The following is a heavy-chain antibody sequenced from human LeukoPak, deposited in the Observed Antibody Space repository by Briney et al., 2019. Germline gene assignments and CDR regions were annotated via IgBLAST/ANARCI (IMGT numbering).Heavy chain of an antibody. V-gene: IGHV3-30*18. Sequence: GGSLRLSCAASGFTFSNAWMSWVRQAPGKGLEWVAVISYDGSNKYYADSVKGRFTISRDNSKNTLYLQMNSLRAEDTAVYYCAKGVGYCSGGSCYDGFYYYYGMDVWGQGTTVTVSS. D-gene: IGHD2-15*01. J-gene: IGHJ6*02. CDR2: ISYDGSNK. CDR1: GFTFSNAW. CDR3: AKGVGYCSGGSCYDGFYYYYGMDV.